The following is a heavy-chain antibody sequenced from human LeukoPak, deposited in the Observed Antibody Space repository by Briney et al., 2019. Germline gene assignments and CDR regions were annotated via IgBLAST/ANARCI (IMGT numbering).Heavy chain of an antibody. J-gene: IGHJ4*02. V-gene: IGHV3-30-3*01. CDR2: ISYDGSNK. Sequence: WGSLRLSCAASGFTFSSYAMHWVRQAPGKGLEWVAVISYDGSNKYYADSVKGRFTISRDNSKNTLYLQMNSLRAEDTAVYYCANFIVGASDYFDYWGQGTLVTVSS. D-gene: IGHD1-26*01. CDR1: GFTFSSYA. CDR3: ANFIVGASDYFDY.